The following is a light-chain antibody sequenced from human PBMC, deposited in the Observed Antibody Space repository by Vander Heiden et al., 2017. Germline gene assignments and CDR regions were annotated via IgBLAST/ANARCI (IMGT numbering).Light chain of an antibody. V-gene: IGLV1-51*02. J-gene: IGLJ1*01. CDR1: SLNIGKNY. Sequence: QSALTQLPSVSAAPGQKVTISCSGGSLNIGKNYVAWYQQVPGAAPKLLIYENNERRSGVPDRFSGSKSGTSATLGITGLQPADEADYYCGAWDSSLSTYVLGTGTKVTVL. CDR3: GAWDSSLSTYV. CDR2: ENN.